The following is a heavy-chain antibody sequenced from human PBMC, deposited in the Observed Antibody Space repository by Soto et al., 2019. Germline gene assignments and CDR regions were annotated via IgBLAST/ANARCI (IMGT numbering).Heavy chain of an antibody. CDR2: IYYSGSV. D-gene: IGHD6-13*01. Sequence: PSETLSLTCTVSGGSISPYYWSWIRRPPGKELEWIGYIYYSGSVNYNPSLKSRVTISVDTSKNQFSLKLSSVTAADTAVYYCARDRGIAARAYYYYGMDVWGQGTTVTVSS. CDR1: GGSISPYY. J-gene: IGHJ6*02. CDR3: ARDRGIAARAYYYYGMDV. V-gene: IGHV4-59*01.